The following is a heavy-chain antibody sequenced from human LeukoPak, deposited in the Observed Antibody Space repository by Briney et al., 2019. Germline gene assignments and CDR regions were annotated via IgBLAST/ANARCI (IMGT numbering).Heavy chain of an antibody. Sequence: GGSLRLSCAASGFTFSSYGMHWVRQAPGKGLEWVAFIRYDGSNKYYADSVKGRFTISRDNSKNTLYLQMNSLRAEDMALYYCAKGHTYYYDSSGYSRDAFDIWGQGTMVTVSS. CDR3: AKGHTYYYDSSGYSRDAFDI. D-gene: IGHD3-22*01. J-gene: IGHJ3*02. V-gene: IGHV3-30*02. CDR1: GFTFSSYG. CDR2: IRYDGSNK.